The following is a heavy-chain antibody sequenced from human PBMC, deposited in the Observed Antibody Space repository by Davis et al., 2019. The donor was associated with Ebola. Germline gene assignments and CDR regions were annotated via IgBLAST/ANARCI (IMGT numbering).Heavy chain of an antibody. D-gene: IGHD6-19*01. CDR2: INTNTGNP. J-gene: IGHJ4*02. CDR1: GGTFSSLT. V-gene: IGHV7-4-1*02. Sequence: ASVKVSCKASGGTFSSLTLSWVRQAPGQGLEWMGWINTNTGNPTYAQGFTGRFVFSLDTSVSTAYLQISSLKAEDTAVYYCARHSSGWSVGYWGQGTLVTVSS. CDR3: ARHSSGWSVGY.